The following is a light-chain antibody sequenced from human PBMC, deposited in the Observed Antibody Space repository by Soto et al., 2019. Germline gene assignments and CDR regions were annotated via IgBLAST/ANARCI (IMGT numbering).Light chain of an antibody. CDR1: SSDVGAYSY. CDR3: TSHAGTINFPYI. Sequence: QSALTQPPSASGSPGQSVTISCTGTSSDVGAYSYVSWYQHHPGKAPKLLVYEVNKRPSGVPDRFSGSKSGNTASLTVSGLQAEDEADYYCTSHAGTINFPYIFGTGTKVTVL. CDR2: EVN. J-gene: IGLJ1*01. V-gene: IGLV2-8*01.